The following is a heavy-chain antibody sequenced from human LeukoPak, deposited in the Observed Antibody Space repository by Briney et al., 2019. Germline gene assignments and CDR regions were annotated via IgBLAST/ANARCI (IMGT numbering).Heavy chain of an antibody. Sequence: GASVKVSCKASGYTFTGYYMHWVRQAPGQGLEWMGWINPNSGGTNYAQKFQGRVTMTRDTSISTAYMELSRLRSDDTAVYYCARDFLCSSTSCVQKWGQGTLVTVSS. J-gene: IGHJ4*02. V-gene: IGHV1-2*02. CDR1: GYTFTGYY. CDR2: INPNSGGT. D-gene: IGHD2-2*01. CDR3: ARDFLCSSTSCVQK.